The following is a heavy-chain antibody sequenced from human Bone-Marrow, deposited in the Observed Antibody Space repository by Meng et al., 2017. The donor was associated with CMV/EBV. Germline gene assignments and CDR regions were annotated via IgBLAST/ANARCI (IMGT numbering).Heavy chain of an antibody. CDR3: ATPYVDIVATIRGYYGMDV. CDR1: GGTFSSYA. J-gene: IGHJ6*02. Sequence: SVKVSCKASGGTFSSYAISWVRQAPGQGLEWMGGIIPIFGTANYAQKFQGRVTITTDESTGTAYMELSSLRSEDTSVYYCATPYVDIVATIRGYYGMDVWGQGTTVTVSS. D-gene: IGHD5-12*01. CDR2: IIPIFGTA. V-gene: IGHV1-69*05.